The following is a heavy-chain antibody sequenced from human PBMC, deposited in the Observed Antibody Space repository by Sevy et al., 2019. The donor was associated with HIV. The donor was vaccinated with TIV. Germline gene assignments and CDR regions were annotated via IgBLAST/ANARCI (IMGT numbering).Heavy chain of an antibody. Sequence: GGSLRLSCTASGFTVNDAWMNWVRQAPGKGLEWVGLIKSRGDGGAIDYAAPVKGRFTISRDDSKNTLYLQMNSLIIEDTAVYYCTKEWCGSHSNWGRGTLVTVSS. V-gene: IGHV3-15*05. CDR2: IKSRGDGGAI. CDR3: TKEWCGSHSN. CDR1: GFTVNDAW. J-gene: IGHJ4*02. D-gene: IGHD1-26*01.